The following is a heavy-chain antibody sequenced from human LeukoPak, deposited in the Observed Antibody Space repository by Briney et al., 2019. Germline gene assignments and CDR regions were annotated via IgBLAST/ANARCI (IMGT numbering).Heavy chain of an antibody. V-gene: IGHV3-9*01. CDR3: TKALYSYGSPCDY. CDR2: ISWNSGSI. CDR1: GFTFDDYA. J-gene: IGHJ4*02. D-gene: IGHD5-18*01. Sequence: GGSLRLSCAASGFTFDDYAMHWVRHAPGKGLEWVSGISWNSGSIGYAGSVKGRFTISRDNAKNSLYLQMNSLRAEDTALYYCTKALYSYGSPCDYWGQGTLVTVSS.